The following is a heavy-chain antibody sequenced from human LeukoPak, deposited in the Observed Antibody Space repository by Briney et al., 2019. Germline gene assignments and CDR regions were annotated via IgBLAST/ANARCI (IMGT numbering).Heavy chain of an antibody. CDR3: ARDPIRGYSYGWFDP. D-gene: IGHD5-18*01. Sequence: GASVKVSCTASGYTFTSYAMHWVRQAPGQRLEWMGWINAGNGNTKYSQKFQGRVTITRDTSASTAYMELSSLRSEDAAVYYCARDPIRGYSYGWFDPWGQGTLVTVSS. CDR1: GYTFTSYA. V-gene: IGHV1-3*01. J-gene: IGHJ5*02. CDR2: INAGNGNT.